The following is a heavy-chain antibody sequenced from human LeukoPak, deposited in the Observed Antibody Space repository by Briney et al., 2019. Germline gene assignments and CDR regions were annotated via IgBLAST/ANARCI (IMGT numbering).Heavy chain of an antibody. V-gene: IGHV1-2*02. CDR1: GYTFTGYY. CDR2: INPNSGGT. CDR3: AGVSDYYDSSGYLDY. D-gene: IGHD3-22*01. Sequence: ASVKVSCKASGYTFTGYYMHWVRQAPGQGLERVGWINPNSGGTNYAQKFQGRVTMTRDTSISTAYMELSRLRSDDTAVYYCAGVSDYYDSSGYLDYWGQGTLVTVSS. J-gene: IGHJ4*02.